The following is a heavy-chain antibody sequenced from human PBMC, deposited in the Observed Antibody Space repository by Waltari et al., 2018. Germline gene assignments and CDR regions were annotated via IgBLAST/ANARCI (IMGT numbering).Heavy chain of an antibody. D-gene: IGHD2-15*01. CDR1: GFPFDDFA. CDR3: AKDRGSGYCSGGSCYLLDY. Sequence: EVQLVESGGGLVQPGRSLSLSCAASGFPFDDFAMHWVRPAPGKGLEWVPGISWNSGSIGYADSVKGRFTISRDNAKNSLYLQMNSLRAEDTALYYCAKDRGSGYCSGGSCYLLDYWGQGTLVTVSS. J-gene: IGHJ4*02. V-gene: IGHV3-9*01. CDR2: ISWNSGSI.